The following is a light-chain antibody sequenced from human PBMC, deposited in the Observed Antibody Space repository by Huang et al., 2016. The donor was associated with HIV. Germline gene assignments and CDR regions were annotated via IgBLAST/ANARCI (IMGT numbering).Light chain of an antibody. J-gene: IGKJ2*01. Sequence: EIVMTQSPATLSVSPGETVALSCRASQSISGNLAWYQHKPGQTPRLLIYATSIRAAGVPGRFSGSGSGSEFTLTISSLLSEDSAVYYCQHYNDWPRTFGQGTKLEIK. CDR2: ATS. CDR3: QHYNDWPRT. V-gene: IGKV3D-15*01. CDR1: QSISGN.